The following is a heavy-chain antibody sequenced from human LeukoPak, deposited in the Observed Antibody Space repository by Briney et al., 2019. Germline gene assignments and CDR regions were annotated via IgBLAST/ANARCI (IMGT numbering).Heavy chain of an antibody. Sequence: PRASVKVSCKASGYTFTSYGISWVRQAPRQGLEWMGWISAYNGNTNYAQKLQGRVTMTTDTSTSTAYMELRSLRSDDTAVYYCARDKSGSKITMVRGVCFDYWGQGTLVTVSS. J-gene: IGHJ4*02. CDR3: ARDKSGSKITMVRGVCFDY. CDR1: GYTFTSYG. V-gene: IGHV1-18*01. D-gene: IGHD3-10*01. CDR2: ISAYNGNT.